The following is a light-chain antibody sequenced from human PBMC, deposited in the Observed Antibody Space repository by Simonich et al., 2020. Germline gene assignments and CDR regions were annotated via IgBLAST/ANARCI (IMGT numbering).Light chain of an antibody. CDR1: SGSLASNY. J-gene: IGLJ3*02. CDR2: QDN. Sequence: NFMLTQPHSVSESPGKTVTISCTRSSGSLASNYVQWYQQRPGRAPTTVIYQDNQSPSGVPDRFSGSSDSSSNSASLTISGLKTEDEADYYCQSYDSSNHWVFGGGTKLTVL. V-gene: IGLV6-57*03. CDR3: QSYDSSNHWV.